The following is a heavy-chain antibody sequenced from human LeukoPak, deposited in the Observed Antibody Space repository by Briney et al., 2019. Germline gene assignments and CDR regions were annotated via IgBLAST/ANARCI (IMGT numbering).Heavy chain of an antibody. CDR2: ISGGSIHI. V-gene: IGHV3-21*01. CDR1: GFPFRSFR. Sequence: GGSLRLLYAASGFPFRSFRLDWVRPAPRKGVELVSSISGGSIHILYAESVRGRFTISRDDAKDSLYLQMNSLRAEDTAVYYCARFETRGTGDFDNWGQGTLVTVSS. J-gene: IGHJ4*02. CDR3: ARFETRGTGDFDN. D-gene: IGHD3/OR15-3a*01.